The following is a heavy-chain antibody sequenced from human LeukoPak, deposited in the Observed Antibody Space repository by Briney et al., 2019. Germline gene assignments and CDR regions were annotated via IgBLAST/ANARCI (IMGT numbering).Heavy chain of an antibody. Sequence: SETLSLTCGVYGGSFSGYYWSWIRQPPGMGLEWIGEINHSGSTNYNPSLKSRVTISVDTSKNQFSLKLSSVTAADTAVYYCAIASYGSGSWYFDYWGQGTLVTVSS. CDR3: AIASYGSGSWYFDY. J-gene: IGHJ4*02. V-gene: IGHV4-34*01. CDR2: INHSGST. CDR1: GGSFSGYY. D-gene: IGHD3-10*01.